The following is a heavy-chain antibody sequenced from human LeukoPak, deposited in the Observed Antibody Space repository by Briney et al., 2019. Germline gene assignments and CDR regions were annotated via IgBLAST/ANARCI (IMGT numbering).Heavy chain of an antibody. CDR1: GGSISSYY. CDR2: IYSSGST. CDR3: ARGHQYYDYVWGSYRPGYYYYMDV. J-gene: IGHJ6*03. Sequence: SETLSLTCTVSGGSISSYYWSWSRQPTGKGLEWIGYIYSSGSTNYNPSLKSRVTISVDTSKNQFSLKLSSVTAADTAVYYCARGHQYYDYVWGSYRPGYYYYMDVWGKGTTVTISS. D-gene: IGHD3-16*02. V-gene: IGHV4-59*01.